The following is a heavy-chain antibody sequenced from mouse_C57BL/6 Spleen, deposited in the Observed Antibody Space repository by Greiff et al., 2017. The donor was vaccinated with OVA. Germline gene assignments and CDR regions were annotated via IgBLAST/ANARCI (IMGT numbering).Heavy chain of an antibody. CDR2: ISSGSSTI. V-gene: IGHV5-17*01. CDR1: GFTFSDYG. D-gene: IGHD1-1*01. Sequence: EVMLVESGGGLVKPGGSLKLSCAASGFTFSDYGMHWVRQAPEQGLEWVAYISSGSSTIYYADTVKGRFTLSGDNAKNTLFLQMTSLRSEDTAMYYCARLDYYGSSCLDYWGQGTTLTVSS. CDR3: ARLDYYGSSCLDY. J-gene: IGHJ2*01.